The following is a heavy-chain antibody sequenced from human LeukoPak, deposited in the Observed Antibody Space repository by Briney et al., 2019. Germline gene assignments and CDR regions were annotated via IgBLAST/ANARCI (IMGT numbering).Heavy chain of an antibody. CDR1: GGSISSYY. Sequence: LSLTCTVSGGSISSYYWSWIRQPPGKGLEWVSYISGSGTTMEYAKSVKGRFTISRDNAKDSLYLQMNSLEAEDTAVYYCAKGHTYGMIWGQGTLVSVSS. D-gene: IGHD2-8*01. V-gene: IGHV3-11*01. J-gene: IGHJ4*02. CDR3: AKGHTYGMI. CDR2: ISGSGTTM.